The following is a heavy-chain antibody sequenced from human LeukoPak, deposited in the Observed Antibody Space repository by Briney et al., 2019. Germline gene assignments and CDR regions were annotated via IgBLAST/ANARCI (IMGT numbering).Heavy chain of an antibody. J-gene: IGHJ4*02. D-gene: IGHD3-3*01. Sequence: SETLSLTCTVSGGSVSFYYWSWIRQPPGKGLEWIGYIYYSGSTNYNPSLKSRVTISVDTSKNQFSLKLSSVTAADTAVYYCARHYYDFWSGYYTGLPDYWGQGTLVTVSS. CDR3: ARHYYDFWSGYYTGLPDY. V-gene: IGHV4-59*08. CDR2: IYYSGST. CDR1: GGSVSFYY.